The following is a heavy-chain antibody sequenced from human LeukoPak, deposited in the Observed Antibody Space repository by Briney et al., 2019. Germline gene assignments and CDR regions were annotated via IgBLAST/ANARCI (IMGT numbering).Heavy chain of an antibody. CDR3: AKDQSGSRA. Sequence: GGSLRLSCAASGFTLVDYSMNWVRQAPGRGLEWVAYISSSSSKILYADSVKGRFTISRDNPKNMVYLQMNSLRVEDTAVYYCAKDQSGSRAWGQGTLVTVSS. CDR1: GFTLVDYS. J-gene: IGHJ4*02. V-gene: IGHV3-48*01. CDR2: ISSSSSKI. D-gene: IGHD1-26*01.